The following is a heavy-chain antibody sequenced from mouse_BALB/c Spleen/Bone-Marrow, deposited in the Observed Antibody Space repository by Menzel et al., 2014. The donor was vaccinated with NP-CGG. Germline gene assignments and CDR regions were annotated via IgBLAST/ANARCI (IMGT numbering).Heavy chain of an antibody. CDR2: IWGDGST. Sequence: VQGVESGPRLVAPSQSLSITCTVSGFSLTGYGVNWVRQPPGKGLEWLGMIWGDGSTDYNSVLKSRLNISKDNSKSQVFLKMNSLQTDDTARYYCARSFTTVVATPFDYWGQGTTLTVSS. D-gene: IGHD1-1*01. J-gene: IGHJ2*01. CDR3: ARSFTTVVATPFDY. V-gene: IGHV2-6-7*01. CDR1: GFSLTGYG.